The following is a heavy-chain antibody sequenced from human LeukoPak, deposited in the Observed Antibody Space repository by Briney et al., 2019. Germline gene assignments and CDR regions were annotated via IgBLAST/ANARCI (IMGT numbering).Heavy chain of an antibody. CDR1: GYSISSGYY. J-gene: IGHJ3*02. CDR2: SGST. CDR3: ARERRYDFWSGLDPPGAFDI. V-gene: IGHV4-38-2*02. Sequence: SENLSLTCTVSGYSISSGYYWGWIRQPPGKGLEWIGSGSTYYNPSLKSRVTISVDTSKNQFSLRLSSVTAADTAVYYCARERRYDFWSGLDPPGAFDIWGQGTMVTVSS. D-gene: IGHD3-3*01.